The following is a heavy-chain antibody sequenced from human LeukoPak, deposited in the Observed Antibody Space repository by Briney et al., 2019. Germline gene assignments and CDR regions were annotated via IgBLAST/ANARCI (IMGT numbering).Heavy chain of an antibody. D-gene: IGHD3-16*01. Sequence: SETLSLTCAVYGGSFSGYYWSWIRQPPGKGLEWIGGLLYSGFTYYHPSLKSRVSISVDTSKNQFSLKLTSVTAADTAVYFCFADRGGDQGDSWGQGTLVTVSS. CDR1: GGSFSGYY. CDR3: FADRGGDQGDS. J-gene: IGHJ4*02. CDR2: LLYSGFT. V-gene: IGHV4-34*12.